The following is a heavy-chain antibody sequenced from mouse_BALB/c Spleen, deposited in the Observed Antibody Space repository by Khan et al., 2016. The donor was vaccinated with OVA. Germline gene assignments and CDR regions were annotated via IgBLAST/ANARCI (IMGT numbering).Heavy chain of an antibody. Sequence: EVELVESGPGLVKPSQSLSLTCTVTGYSITSDYAWNWIRQFPGNKLEWMGYITYSGSNSYNPSLKSRISITRDTSKNQFFLQLNSVTTEDTATYFCARRSVWGAGTTVTVSS. CDR2: ITYSGSN. J-gene: IGHJ1*01. CDR1: GYSITSDYA. V-gene: IGHV3-2*02. CDR3: ARRSV.